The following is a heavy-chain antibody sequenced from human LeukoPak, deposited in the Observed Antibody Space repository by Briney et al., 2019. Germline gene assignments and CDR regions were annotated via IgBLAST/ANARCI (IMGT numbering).Heavy chain of an antibody. CDR2: IWYDGSNK. Sequence: GGSLRLSCAASGFTFSSYGMHWVRQAPGKGLEWVAVIWYDGSNKYYADSVKGRFTISRDNSKNTLYLQMNSLRAEDTAVYYCARDGGQQLVRGGSYYYYGMDVWGQGTTVTVSS. CDR3: ARDGGQQLVRGGSYYYYGMDV. D-gene: IGHD6-13*01. CDR1: GFTFSSYG. V-gene: IGHV3-33*01. J-gene: IGHJ6*02.